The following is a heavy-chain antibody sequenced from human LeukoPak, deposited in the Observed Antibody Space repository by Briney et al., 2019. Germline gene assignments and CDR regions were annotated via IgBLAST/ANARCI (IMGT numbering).Heavy chain of an antibody. CDR3: ARGGGQWLSHFDY. CDR1: GFTFSSYA. Sequence: GGSLRLSCAASGFTFSSYAMHWVRQAPGKGLEWVAVISYDGSNKYYADSVKGRFTISRDNSKNTLYLQMNSLRAEDTAVYYCARGGGQWLSHFDYWGQGTLVTVSS. D-gene: IGHD6-19*01. CDR2: ISYDGSNK. V-gene: IGHV3-30-3*01. J-gene: IGHJ4*02.